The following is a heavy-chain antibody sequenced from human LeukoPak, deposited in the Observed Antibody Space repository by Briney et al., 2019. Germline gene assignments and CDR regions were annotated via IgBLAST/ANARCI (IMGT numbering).Heavy chain of an antibody. V-gene: IGHV3-21*01. J-gene: IGHJ4*02. CDR2: ISSSSSYI. D-gene: IGHD3-22*01. Sequence: GGSLRLSCAASGFTFSSYSMTWVRQAPGKGLEWVSSISSSSSYIYYADSVKGRFTISRDNAKNSLYLQMNSLRAEDTAVYYCARGDGDSSGYYSDYWGQGTLVTVSS. CDR1: GFTFSSYS. CDR3: ARGDGDSSGYYSDY.